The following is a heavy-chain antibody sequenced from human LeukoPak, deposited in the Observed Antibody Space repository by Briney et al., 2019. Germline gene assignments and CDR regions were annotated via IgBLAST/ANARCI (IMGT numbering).Heavy chain of an antibody. CDR3: ARFTGYSSSWYGAPAGFDY. V-gene: IGHV3-23*01. Sequence: GGSLRLSCVVSGFTFSSYAMSWVRQAPGKGLEWVSGISGSGGSTYYADSVKGRFTISRDNTKNTLYLQMNSLRAEDTAVYYCARFTGYSSSWYGAPAGFDYWGQGTLVTVSS. CDR2: ISGSGGST. D-gene: IGHD6-13*01. CDR1: GFTFSSYA. J-gene: IGHJ4*02.